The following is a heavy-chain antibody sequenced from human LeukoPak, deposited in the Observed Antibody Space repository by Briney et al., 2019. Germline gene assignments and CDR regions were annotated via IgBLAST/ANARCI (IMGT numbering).Heavy chain of an antibody. CDR2: IKQDGSEI. J-gene: IGHJ4*02. V-gene: IGHV3-7*03. Sequence: GGSLRLSCAASGFTFSNYWMHWVRQAPGKGLEWVANIKQDGSEIYYVASVKGRFSISRDNARNSVYLQTNSLRAEDTAVYYCARALSAWGQGTLVTVSS. D-gene: IGHD3-3*01. CDR1: GFTFSNYW. CDR3: ARALSA.